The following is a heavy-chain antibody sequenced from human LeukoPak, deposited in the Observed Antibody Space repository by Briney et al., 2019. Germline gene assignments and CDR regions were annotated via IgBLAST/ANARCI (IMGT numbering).Heavy chain of an antibody. CDR1: GGSISSYY. J-gene: IGHJ4*02. CDR3: ARLRTPRYPDTDY. D-gene: IGHD1-14*01. CDR2: IYYSGST. V-gene: IGHV4-59*08. Sequence: PSETLSLTCTVSGGSISSYYWSWLRQPPGKGLEWIGYIYYSGSTNYNPSLKSRVTISVDTSKNQFSLKLSSVTAADTAVYYCARLRTPRYPDTDYWGQGTLVTVSS.